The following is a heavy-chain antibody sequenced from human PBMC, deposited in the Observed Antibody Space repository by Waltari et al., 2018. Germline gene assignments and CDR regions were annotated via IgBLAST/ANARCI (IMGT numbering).Heavy chain of an antibody. J-gene: IGHJ6*02. Sequence: QVTLKESGPVLVKPTETLTLTCTVSGFSLSNARMGVSWIRQPPGKALEWLAHIFSNDEKSYSTSLKSRLTISKDTSKSQVVLTMTNMDPVDTATYYCARGSLRWYYYYGMDVWGQGTTVTVSS. V-gene: IGHV2-26*01. D-gene: IGHD4-17*01. CDR2: IFSNDEK. CDR1: GFSLSNARMG. CDR3: ARGSLRWYYYYGMDV.